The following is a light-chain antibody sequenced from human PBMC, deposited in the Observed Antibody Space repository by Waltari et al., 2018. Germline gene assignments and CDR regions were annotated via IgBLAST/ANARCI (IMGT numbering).Light chain of an antibody. CDR3: HQYNNWPPIT. Sequence: EIVLTQSPATLSVSPGERATLSCRASQSVSSKLAWYQQKPGQPPRLLISGAATRAASIPARFSGSRSSTEYTLTISSLQSEDFAVYYCHQYNNWPPITFGQGTRLEIK. CDR2: GAA. V-gene: IGKV3-15*01. CDR1: QSVSSK. J-gene: IGKJ5*01.